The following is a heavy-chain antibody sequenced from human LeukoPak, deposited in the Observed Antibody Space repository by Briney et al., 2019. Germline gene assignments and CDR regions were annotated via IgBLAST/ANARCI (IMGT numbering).Heavy chain of an antibody. CDR3: ARGSTTVVPAFDI. Sequence: PSETLSLTCTVSGGSIGAYYWSWIRQPPGKGLEWIACIYYSGATNYNPSLKSRGTISVDTSKNQFSLKLTSVTAADTAVYYCARGSTTVVPAFDIWGQGTMVTVSS. J-gene: IGHJ3*02. CDR1: GGSIGAYY. CDR2: IYYSGAT. V-gene: IGHV4-59*12. D-gene: IGHD4-23*01.